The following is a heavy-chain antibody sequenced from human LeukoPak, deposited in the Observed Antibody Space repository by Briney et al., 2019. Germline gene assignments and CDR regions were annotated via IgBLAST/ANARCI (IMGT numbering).Heavy chain of an antibody. CDR1: GFTFSDYY. CDR3: ARVTIGYNWFDP. Sequence: KPGRSLRLSCAASGFTFSDYYMSWIRQAPGKGLEWVSYISSSGSTIYYADSVKGRFTISRDNAKNSLYLRMNSLRAEDTAVYYCARVTIGYNWFDPWGQGTLVTVSS. CDR2: ISSSGSTI. J-gene: IGHJ5*02. D-gene: IGHD3-3*01. V-gene: IGHV3-11*04.